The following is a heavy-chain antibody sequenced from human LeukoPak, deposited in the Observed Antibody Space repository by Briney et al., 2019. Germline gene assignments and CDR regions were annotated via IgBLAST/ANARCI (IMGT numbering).Heavy chain of an antibody. CDR1: GFTFDYYW. CDR2: IKPDGSEK. V-gene: IGHV3-7*03. D-gene: IGHD4-23*01. CDR3: AKMRWELNYFDY. Sequence: PGGSLRLSCAGSGFTFDYYWMNWVRQAPGKGLEWVANIKPDGSEKFYVDSVKGRFTISRDNAKNTLYLQMNSLRAEDTAIYYCAKMRWELNYFDYWGQGTLVTVSS. J-gene: IGHJ4*02.